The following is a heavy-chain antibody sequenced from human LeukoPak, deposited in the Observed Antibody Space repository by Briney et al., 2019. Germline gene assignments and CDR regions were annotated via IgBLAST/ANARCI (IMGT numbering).Heavy chain of an antibody. Sequence: SVKVSCKASGYTFTSYGISWVRQAPGQGLEWMGGIIPIFGTANYAQKFQGRVTITADKSTSTAYMELSSLRSEDTAVYYCARAEGIYDILTGYIARRYYYYYMDVWGKGTTVTVSS. CDR2: IIPIFGTA. CDR1: GYTFTSYG. D-gene: IGHD3-9*01. CDR3: ARAEGIYDILTGYIARRYYYYYMDV. J-gene: IGHJ6*03. V-gene: IGHV1-69*06.